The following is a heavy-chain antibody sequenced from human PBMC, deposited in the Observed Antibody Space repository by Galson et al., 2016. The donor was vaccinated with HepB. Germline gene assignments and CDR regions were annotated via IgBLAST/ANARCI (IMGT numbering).Heavy chain of an antibody. CDR3: VNLGTTRT. CDR1: YW. Sequence: YWMHWVRQAPGKGLVWVSRINSDGSTTHYADSVKGRFTISRDNAKNTLYLQMNNLRAEDTAVYYCVNLGTTRTWGQGTQVTVSS. V-gene: IGHV3-74*01. CDR2: INSDGSTT. D-gene: IGHD1-26*01. J-gene: IGHJ5*02.